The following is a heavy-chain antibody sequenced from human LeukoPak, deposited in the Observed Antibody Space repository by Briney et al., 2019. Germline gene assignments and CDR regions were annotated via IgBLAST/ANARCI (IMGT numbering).Heavy chain of an antibody. CDR1: GGTFSSNA. V-gene: IGHV1-2*02. Sequence: ASVKVSCKASGGTFSSNAISWVRQAPGQGLEWMGWINPNSGGTNYAQKFQGRVTMTRDTSISTAYMELSRLRSDDTAVYYCARDRTPYIVVVVAATKNWFDPWGQGTLVTVSS. CDR3: ARDRTPYIVVVVAATKNWFDP. CDR2: INPNSGGT. J-gene: IGHJ5*02. D-gene: IGHD2-15*01.